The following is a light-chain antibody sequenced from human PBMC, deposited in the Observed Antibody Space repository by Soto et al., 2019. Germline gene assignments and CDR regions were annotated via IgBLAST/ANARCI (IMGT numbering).Light chain of an antibody. CDR1: QSVSSSY. CDR2: GAS. J-gene: IGKJ4*02. CDR3: QQYGSSPP. Sequence: EIVLTQSPGTLSLSPGERATLSCRASQSVSSSYLAWYQQKPGQAPRLIIYGASSRATGIPDRFSGSGSGTDFTLTISRLEPEDFAVYYCQQYGSSPPFGGGTKVDIK. V-gene: IGKV3-20*01.